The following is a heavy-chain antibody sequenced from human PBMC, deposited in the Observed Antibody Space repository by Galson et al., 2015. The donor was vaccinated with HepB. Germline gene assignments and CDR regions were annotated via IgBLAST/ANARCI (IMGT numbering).Heavy chain of an antibody. Sequence: SVKVSCKASGYSFTSYGFSWVRQAPGQGLEWMGWISAYNGDTKYSQKFQGRVTLTTDTSTDTAYMDLRSLRSDDTAVYYCARDGDDLVVVPAGIAGDTSDIWGQGTMVTISS. CDR1: GYSFTSYG. J-gene: IGHJ3*02. CDR3: ARDGDDLVVVPAGIAGDTSDI. V-gene: IGHV1-18*01. CDR2: ISAYNGDT. D-gene: IGHD2-2*01.